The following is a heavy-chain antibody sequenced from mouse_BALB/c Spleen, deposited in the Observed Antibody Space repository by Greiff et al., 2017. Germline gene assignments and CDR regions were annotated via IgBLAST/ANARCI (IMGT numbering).Heavy chain of an antibody. V-gene: IGHV1-80*01. D-gene: IGHD3-2*01. CDR3: ARDSSGYDAMDY. CDR1: GYAFSSYW. J-gene: IGHJ4*01. Sequence: QVQLQQSGAELVRPGSSVKISCKASGYAFSSYWMNWVKQRPGQGLEWIGQIYPGDGDTNYNGKFKGKATLTADKSSSTAYMQLSSLTSEDSAVYFCARDSSGYDAMDYWGQGTSVTVSS. CDR2: IYPGDGDT.